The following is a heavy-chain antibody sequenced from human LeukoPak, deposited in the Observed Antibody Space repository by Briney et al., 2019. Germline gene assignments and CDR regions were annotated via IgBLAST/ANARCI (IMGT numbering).Heavy chain of an antibody. CDR1: GASISSYY. J-gene: IGHJ4*02. D-gene: IGHD3-10*01. Sequence: PSETLSLTCTVSGASISSYYWSWIRQPPGKGLEWIGYISYSGSTNYNPSLKSRVIISADTSKNQVSLTLSSVTAADTAVYYCARHPELYFFDYWGQGTLVTVSS. CDR2: ISYSGST. CDR3: ARHPELYFFDY. V-gene: IGHV4-59*08.